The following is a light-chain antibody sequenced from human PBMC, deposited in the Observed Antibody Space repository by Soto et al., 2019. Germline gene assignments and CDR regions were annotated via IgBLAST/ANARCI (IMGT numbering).Light chain of an antibody. Sequence: IQMTQSPSSLSASVGDTVTITCQASRDINTHLNWYQQMPGKAPKLLIYETSNVQTGVPSRFSGRGSGTDFVFTINNLQPEAIGTYYCQQYDNVGITFGQGTRLE. V-gene: IGKV1-33*01. CDR1: RDINTH. CDR2: ETS. J-gene: IGKJ5*01. CDR3: QQYDNVGIT.